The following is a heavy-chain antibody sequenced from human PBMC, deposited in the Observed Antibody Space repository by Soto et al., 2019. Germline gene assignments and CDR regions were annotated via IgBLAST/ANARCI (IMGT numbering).Heavy chain of an antibody. V-gene: IGHV1-46*01. CDR3: ARECEPGSYYYGMDV. CDR1: GYTFTSYY. CDR2: INPSGGST. D-gene: IGHD6-25*01. Sequence: ASVKVSCKASGYTFTSYYMHWVRQAPGQGLEWMGIINPSGGSTSYAQKFQGRVTMTRDTSTSTVYTELSSLRSEDTAVYYCARECEPGSYYYGMDVWGQGTTVTVS. J-gene: IGHJ6*02.